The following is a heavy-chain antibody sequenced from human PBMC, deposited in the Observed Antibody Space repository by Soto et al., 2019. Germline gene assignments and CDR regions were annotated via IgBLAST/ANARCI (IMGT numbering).Heavy chain of an antibody. D-gene: IGHD6-13*01. CDR1: GFIFSDYA. J-gene: IGHJ4*02. CDR3: ANARHSTSGYGREADF. V-gene: IGHV3-30*09. CDR2: ISYGGDNK. Sequence: QVQLVESGGGVVQPGRSLRLSCAASGFIFSDYAMHWVRQAPGKGLEWVAVISYGGDNKYYADSVRGRFAISRDNLKNTRDLQKNSLNTEDTAMYHGANARHSTSGYGREADFWGQGTLGTVAS.